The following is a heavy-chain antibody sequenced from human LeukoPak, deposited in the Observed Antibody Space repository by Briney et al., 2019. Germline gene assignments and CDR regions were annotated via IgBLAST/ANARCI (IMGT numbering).Heavy chain of an antibody. V-gene: IGHV3-66*01. CDR1: GFTVSNNY. D-gene: IGHD2-8*01. J-gene: IGHJ4*02. Sequence: GGSLRLSCAASGFTVSNNYMSWVRQAPGKGLEWVSGVDSGGSTNDADSVKGRFIISRDTSTNTLHLQMNSLRVEDTAVYYCASRPNGNPGPLDFWGQGTLVTVSS. CDR3: ASRPNGNPGPLDF. CDR2: VDSGGST.